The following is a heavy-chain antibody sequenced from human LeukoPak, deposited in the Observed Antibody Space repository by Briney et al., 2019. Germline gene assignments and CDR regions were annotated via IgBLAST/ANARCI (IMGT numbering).Heavy chain of an antibody. V-gene: IGHV5-51*01. J-gene: IGHJ6*02. CDR1: GYSFTSYW. D-gene: IGHD6-6*01. Sequence: GESLKISCKGSGYSFTSYWIGWVRQMPGKGLEWMGIIYPGDSDTRYSPSFQGQVTISADKSISTAYLQWSSLKASDTAMYYCARHGVEDSSSPLFGGMDVWGQGTTVTVSS. CDR3: ARHGVEDSSSPLFGGMDV. CDR2: IYPGDSDT.